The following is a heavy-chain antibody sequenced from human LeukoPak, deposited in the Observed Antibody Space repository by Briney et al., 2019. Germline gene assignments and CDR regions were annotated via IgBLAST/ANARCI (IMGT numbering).Heavy chain of an antibody. CDR2: ISGSGGST. CDR3: ASTGEVRGYSYGTLDY. J-gene: IGHJ4*02. D-gene: IGHD5-18*01. Sequence: GGSLRLSCAASGFTFSSYAMSWVRQAPGKGLEWVSAISGSGGSTYNADSVKGRFTISRDNSKNTLYLQMNSLRAEDTAVYYCASTGEVRGYSYGTLDYWGLGTLVTVSS. V-gene: IGHV3-23*01. CDR1: GFTFSSYA.